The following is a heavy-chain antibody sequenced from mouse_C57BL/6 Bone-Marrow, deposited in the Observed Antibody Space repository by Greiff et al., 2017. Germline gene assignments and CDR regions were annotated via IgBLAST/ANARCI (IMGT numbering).Heavy chain of an antibody. CDR2: SRNKANDYTT. CDR3: ERDAGYYGSFAY. CDR1: GFTFSDFY. D-gene: IGHD1-1*01. J-gene: IGHJ3*01. V-gene: IGHV7-1*01. Sequence: EVKVVESGGGLVQSGRSLRLSCATSGFTFSDFYMEWVRQAPGKGLEWIAASRNKANDYTTEYSGTVKGRFIVSRDTSQSILYLQMNALRAEDTAIYYCERDAGYYGSFAYWGQGTLVTVSA.